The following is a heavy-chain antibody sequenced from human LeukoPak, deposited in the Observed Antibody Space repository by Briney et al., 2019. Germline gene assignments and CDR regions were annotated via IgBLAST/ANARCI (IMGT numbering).Heavy chain of an antibody. CDR3: ARGRYCSSSSFEGWDYFDY. Sequence: ASVKVSCKASGYTFTSYGISWVRQAPGQGLEWMGWISAYNGNTDYAQKLQGRVTMTTDTSTSTAYMELRSLRSDDTAVYYWARGRYCSSSSFEGWDYFDYWGQGTLVTGSS. V-gene: IGHV1-18*01. CDR2: ISAYNGNT. D-gene: IGHD2-2*01. CDR1: GYTFTSYG. J-gene: IGHJ4*02.